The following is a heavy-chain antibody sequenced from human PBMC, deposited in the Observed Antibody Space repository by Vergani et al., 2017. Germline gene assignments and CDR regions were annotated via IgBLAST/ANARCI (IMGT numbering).Heavy chain of an antibody. CDR2: ISWNSGSI. D-gene: IGHD6-19*01. V-gene: IGHV3-9*02. CDR3: AKDGDGSGWMDV. J-gene: IGHJ6*04. Sequence: EVQLEESGGGLVLPGRSLRLSCVASGFTSAGYAMHWVRQAPGKGLEWVSGISWNSGSIGYADSVKGRFTISRDNAKNSLYLQMNSLRAEDTALYYCAKDGDGSGWMDVWGKGTTVTVSS. CDR1: GFTSAGYA.